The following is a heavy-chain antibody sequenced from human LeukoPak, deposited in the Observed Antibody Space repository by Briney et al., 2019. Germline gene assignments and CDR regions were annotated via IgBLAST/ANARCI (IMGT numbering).Heavy chain of an antibody. D-gene: IGHD4/OR15-4a*01. Sequence: GGSLRLTCVTSGFLFSNYWVGWVRQAPGKGLEWVANIKEDGGETYYVDPVKGRFTTSRDNAKNSLDPQMNSLRDEDTAVYYCARRKEVQTTFDYWGQGTLVTVSS. CDR1: GFLFSNYW. CDR2: IKEDGGET. CDR3: ARRKEVQTTFDY. J-gene: IGHJ4*02. V-gene: IGHV3-7*01.